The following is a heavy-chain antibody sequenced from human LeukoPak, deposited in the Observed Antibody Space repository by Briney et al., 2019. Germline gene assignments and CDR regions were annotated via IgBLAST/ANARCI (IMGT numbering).Heavy chain of an antibody. J-gene: IGHJ5*02. CDR1: GFTFKLYW. D-gene: IGHD2-15*01. CDR2: INDDGSDT. V-gene: IGHV3-74*01. Sequence: GGSLRLSCAVSGFTFKLYWMLWVRQAPGKGPVWVSRINDDGSDTTYADSVKGRFTISRDDAKNMLFLQMNSLRAEDTAVYYCVRGGPSTWSWGQGTLVTVSS. CDR3: VRGGPSTWS.